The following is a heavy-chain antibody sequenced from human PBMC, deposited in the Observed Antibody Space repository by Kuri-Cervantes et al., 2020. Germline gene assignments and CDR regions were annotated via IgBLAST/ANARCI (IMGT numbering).Heavy chain of an antibody. CDR3: ARDMITFVGVIFKPWYLDL. D-gene: IGHD3-16*02. CDR2: ISDDENNK. Sequence: GESLKISCAASGFTFSNYGMHWVRQAPGKGLEWVAVISDDENNKHYADSVKGRFTISRDNSKNSLYLQMNSLRDEDTAVYYCARDMITFVGVIFKPWYLDLWGRGTMVTVSS. V-gene: IGHV3-30*03. J-gene: IGHJ2*01. CDR1: GFTFSNYG.